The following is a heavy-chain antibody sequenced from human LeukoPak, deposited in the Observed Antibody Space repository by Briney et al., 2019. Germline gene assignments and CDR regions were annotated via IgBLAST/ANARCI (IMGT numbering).Heavy chain of an antibody. V-gene: IGHV3-23*01. CDR1: GFTFSDYA. CDR2: ISGSGGSI. D-gene: IGHD5-24*01. Sequence: GGSLRLSCRASGFTFSDYAMSWVRQAPGKGLEWVSGISGSGGSIRYADSVKGRFIISRDNSKNTLYLQVNSLRAGDTAVYYCAKGRDGYNSYFDYSGQETLVTASS. CDR3: AKGRDGYNSYFDY. J-gene: IGHJ4*02.